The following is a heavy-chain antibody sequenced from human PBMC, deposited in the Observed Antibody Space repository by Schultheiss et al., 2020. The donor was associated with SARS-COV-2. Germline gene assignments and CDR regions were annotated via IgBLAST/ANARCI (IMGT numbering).Heavy chain of an antibody. V-gene: IGHV3-23*01. Sequence: GGSLRLSCAASGFTFSSYAMSWVRQAPGKGLEWVSAISGSGGSTYYADSVKGRFTISRDNSKNTLYLQMNSLRAEDTAVYYCVVSTSYYDFWSGYFSPEMGVWGKGTTVTVSS. CDR3: VVSTSYYDFWSGYFSPEMGV. J-gene: IGHJ6*04. CDR1: GFTFSSYA. D-gene: IGHD3-3*01. CDR2: ISGSGGST.